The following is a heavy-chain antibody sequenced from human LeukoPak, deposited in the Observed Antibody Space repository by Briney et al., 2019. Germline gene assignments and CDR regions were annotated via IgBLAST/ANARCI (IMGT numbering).Heavy chain of an antibody. CDR1: GYTFTAYY. CDR2: INPNSGGT. CDR3: ARDFTPYYYGSGNSLGY. J-gene: IGHJ4*02. V-gene: IGHV1-2*02. D-gene: IGHD3-10*01. Sequence: GASVKVSCKASGYTFTAYYFHWVRQAPGQGLEWMGWINPNSGGTNYAQKFQDRVSMTRDTSISTAYMHLSRLRSDDTAVYYCARDFTPYYYGSGNSLGYWGQGTLVTVSS.